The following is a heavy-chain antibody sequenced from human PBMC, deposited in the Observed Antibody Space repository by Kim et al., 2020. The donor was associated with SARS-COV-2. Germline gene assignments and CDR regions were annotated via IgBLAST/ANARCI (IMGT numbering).Heavy chain of an antibody. CDR3: AKDLGGYYGILGGSDY. V-gene: IGHV3-23*01. J-gene: IGHJ4*02. Sequence: VKGTFTISRDNSKNTLYLQMSSLRGEDTAIYYYAKDLGGYYGILGGSDYWGQGTLVTVSS. D-gene: IGHD3-9*01.